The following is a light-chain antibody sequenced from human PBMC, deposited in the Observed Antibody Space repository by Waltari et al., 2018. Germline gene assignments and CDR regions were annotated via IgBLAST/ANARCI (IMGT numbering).Light chain of an antibody. CDR3: QQSYSTPRT. Sequence: DIQMTQSTSSLSASVGDRVTITCRASQSISNYLNWYQQKPGKAPKLLIYAASSLQSGVPSRFSGSGSGTDFTLTITSLQPEDFATYYCQQSYSTPRTFGQGTKLEI. V-gene: IGKV1-39*01. CDR2: AAS. CDR1: QSISNY. J-gene: IGKJ2*01.